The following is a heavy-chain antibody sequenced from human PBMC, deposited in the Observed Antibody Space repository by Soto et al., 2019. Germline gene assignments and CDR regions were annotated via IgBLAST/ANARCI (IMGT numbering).Heavy chain of an antibody. CDR2: IYWDDDK. V-gene: IGHV2-5*02. CDR1: GFSLNTTGMG. CDR3: TGWHFESGLDV. J-gene: IGHJ6*02. D-gene: IGHD2-15*01. Sequence: QITLKESGPTLVRPTQTLTLTCSFSGFSLNTTGMGVGWIRQPPGKALEWLAFIYWDDDKRYSASLKTRLTVTPDTSKNEVVRTLTDLGPLETVTYSYTGWHFESGLDVWGQATTVTVSS.